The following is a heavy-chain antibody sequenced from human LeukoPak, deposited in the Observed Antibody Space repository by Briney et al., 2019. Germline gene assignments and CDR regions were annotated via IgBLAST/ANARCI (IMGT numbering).Heavy chain of an antibody. Sequence: SETLSLTCTVSGGSISGYYWSWIRQPPGKGLEWIGYIYYSGNTNYNPSLKSRVTLSVDTSTNQLFLKLSSVTAADTAVYYCARGWDTGYSYYGMDVWGPGTTVIVSS. CDR2: IYYSGNT. CDR3: ARGWDTGYSYYGMDV. CDR1: GGSISGYY. J-gene: IGHJ6*02. V-gene: IGHV4-59*01. D-gene: IGHD5-18*01.